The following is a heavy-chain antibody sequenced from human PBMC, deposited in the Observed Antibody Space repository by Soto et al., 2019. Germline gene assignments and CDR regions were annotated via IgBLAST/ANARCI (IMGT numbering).Heavy chain of an antibody. CDR1: GGSISGGGYY. Sequence: QVQLQESGPGLVKPSETLSLTCTVSGGSISGGGYYWSWIRQPPGKGLEWIVYTYDSGSTYYNPSLKSRISISIDTSKNQCSLRLTSVTAADTAVYYCAREIIPLTTDWHFDLWGRGTLVTVSS. CDR3: AREIIPLTTDWHFDL. D-gene: IGHD4-17*01. V-gene: IGHV4-30-4*01. CDR2: TYDSGST. J-gene: IGHJ2*01.